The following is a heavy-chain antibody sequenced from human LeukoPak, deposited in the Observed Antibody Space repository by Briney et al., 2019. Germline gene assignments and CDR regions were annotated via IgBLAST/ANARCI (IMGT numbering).Heavy chain of an antibody. Sequence: SETLSLTCTVSGGSISSGGYYWSWIRQPPGKGLEWIGYIYHSGSTYYNPSLKSRVTISVDRSKNQFSLKLSSVTAADTAVYYCAREQVPAAKKFTNAFDIWGQGTMVTVSS. D-gene: IGHD2-2*01. CDR3: AREQVPAAKKFTNAFDI. CDR2: IYHSGST. CDR1: GGSISSGGYY. V-gene: IGHV4-30-2*01. J-gene: IGHJ3*02.